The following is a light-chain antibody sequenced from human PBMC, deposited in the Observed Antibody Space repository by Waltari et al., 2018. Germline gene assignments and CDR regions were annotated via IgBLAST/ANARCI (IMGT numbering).Light chain of an antibody. J-gene: IGLJ1*01. CDR3: YSFAGDTTFYV. CDR1: ISDVCAYNY. V-gene: IGLV2-23*02. Sequence: QSALTQPASVSGSPGQSIAISCTGTISDVCAYNYVSWYQQHPGNAPKVIIYDVSKRPSGISSRFSGSKSDNTASLTISGLQAEDEADYFCYSFAGDTTFYVFGSGTKVTVL. CDR2: DVS.